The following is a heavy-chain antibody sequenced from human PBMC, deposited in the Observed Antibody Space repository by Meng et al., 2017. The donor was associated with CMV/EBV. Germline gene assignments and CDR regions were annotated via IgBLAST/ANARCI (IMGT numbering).Heavy chain of an antibody. V-gene: IGHV3-9*01. Sequence: SLRLSCAASGFTFDDYAMHWVRQAPGKGLEWVSGISWNSGSIGYADSVKGRFTISRDNAKNSLYLQMNSLRAEDTAVYYCARYGEGGWFDPWGQGTLVTVSS. J-gene: IGHJ5*02. CDR2: ISWNSGSI. D-gene: IGHD3-10*01. CDR1: GFTFDDYA. CDR3: ARYGEGGWFDP.